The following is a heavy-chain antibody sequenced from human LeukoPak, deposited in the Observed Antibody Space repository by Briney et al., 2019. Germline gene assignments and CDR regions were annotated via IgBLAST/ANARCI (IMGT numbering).Heavy chain of an antibody. CDR1: GFTFSSDW. D-gene: IGHD5-12*01. V-gene: IGHV3-7*03. CDR3: ARFPRDPWRFDY. Sequence: GGSLRLSCAVSGFTFSSDWMTWVRQAPGKGLEWVANIKEDGSESYYVDSVKGRFTISRDNTKNSLYLHMNSLRAEDTAVYYCARFPRDPWRFDYWGQGTLVTVSS. CDR2: IKEDGSES. J-gene: IGHJ4*02.